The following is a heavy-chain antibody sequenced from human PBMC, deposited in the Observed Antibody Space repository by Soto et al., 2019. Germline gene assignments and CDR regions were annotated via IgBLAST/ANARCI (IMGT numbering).Heavy chain of an antibody. CDR3: ARGVYQIALPVDY. V-gene: IGHV3-11*03. Sequence: GGSLRLSCAASGFTFSDYYMSWIRQAPGKGLEWVSYISSSSSYTNYADSVKGRFTISRDNAKNSLYLQMNSLRAEDTAVYYCARGVYQIALPVDYWGQGTLVTVSS. J-gene: IGHJ4*02. CDR2: ISSSSSYT. CDR1: GFTFSDYY. D-gene: IGHD2-2*01.